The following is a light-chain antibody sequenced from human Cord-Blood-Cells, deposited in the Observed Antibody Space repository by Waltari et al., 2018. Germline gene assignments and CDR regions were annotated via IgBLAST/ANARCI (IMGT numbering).Light chain of an antibody. J-gene: IGLJ2*01. CDR2: GNP. CDR1: SSNIGAGYD. Sequence: QSVLTQPPSVSGAPGQRVTISCTGSSSNIGAGYDVHWYQQLPGTAPKLLIYGNPNRPSGVPDRSAGTKSGTSASLAITGLQAEDEADYYCQSYDSSLREVFGGGTKLTVL. CDR3: QSYDSSLREV. V-gene: IGLV1-40*01.